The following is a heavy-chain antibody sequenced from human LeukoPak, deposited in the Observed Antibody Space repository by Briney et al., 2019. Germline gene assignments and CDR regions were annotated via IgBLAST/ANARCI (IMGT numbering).Heavy chain of an antibody. D-gene: IGHD3-3*01. CDR3: ASGYDFSSGSKRGFDN. Sequence: PGGSLRLSCAASGFIFSDYAMNWVRQAQGKGLGWIPYISSSTTTIYYADSVKGRFTISRDNAKSSLFLQMNSLRAEDTAVYYCASGYDFSSGSKRGFDNWGQGTRVTVSS. V-gene: IGHV3-48*01. CDR1: GFIFSDYA. CDR2: ISSSTTTI. J-gene: IGHJ4*02.